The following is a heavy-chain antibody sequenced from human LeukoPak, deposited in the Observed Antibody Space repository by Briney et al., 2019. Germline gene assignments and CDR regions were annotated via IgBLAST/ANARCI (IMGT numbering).Heavy chain of an antibody. CDR2: ISYDGSNK. V-gene: IGHV3-30-3*01. D-gene: IGHD6-13*01. Sequence: GGSLRLSCAASGFTFSSYAMHWVRQAPGKGLEWVAVISYDGSNKYYADSVKGRFTISRDNSKNTLYLQMNSLRAEDTAVYYCARGQYSSSWYFFGYWGQGTLVTVSS. J-gene: IGHJ4*02. CDR3: ARGQYSSSWYFFGY. CDR1: GFTFSSYA.